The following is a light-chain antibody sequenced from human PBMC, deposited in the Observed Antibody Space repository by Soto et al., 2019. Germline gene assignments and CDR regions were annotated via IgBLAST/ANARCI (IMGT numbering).Light chain of an antibody. V-gene: IGKV3-20*01. Sequence: EIVLTQSPGTLSLSPGERGTLSCRASQNLGTLYLAWFQQKSGQAPRLLIYSASRRATGIPDRFTGSGSGKGFPLTINRVEPEDFAVYFCQQYAGSPRTFGQGTKVEIK. CDR3: QQYAGSPRT. CDR2: SAS. J-gene: IGKJ1*01. CDR1: QNLGTLY.